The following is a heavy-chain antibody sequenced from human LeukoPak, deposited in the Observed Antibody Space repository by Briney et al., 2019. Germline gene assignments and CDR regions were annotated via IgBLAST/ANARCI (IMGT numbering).Heavy chain of an antibody. CDR3: ARSGDYGDYLNWFDP. CDR2: INWNGGST. V-gene: IGHV3-20*01. J-gene: IGHJ5*02. D-gene: IGHD4-17*01. CDR1: GFTFDDYG. Sequence: GGSLRLSCAASGFTFDDYGMSWVRQAPGKGLEWVSGINWNGGSTGYADSVKGRFTISRDNAKNSLYLQMNSLRAEGTALYHCARSGDYGDYLNWFDPWGQGTLITVSS.